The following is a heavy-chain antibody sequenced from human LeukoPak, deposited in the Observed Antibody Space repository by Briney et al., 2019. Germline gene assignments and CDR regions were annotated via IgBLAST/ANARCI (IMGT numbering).Heavy chain of an antibody. V-gene: IGHV1-2*02. Sequence: GASVKVSCKASGYTFTGYYMHWVRQAPGQGLEWMGWINPNSGGTNYAQKFQGRVTMTRDTSISTAYMELSRLRSDDTAVYYCARDGDCGGDCYYFDYWGQGTLVTVSS. CDR2: INPNSGGT. D-gene: IGHD2-21*02. J-gene: IGHJ4*02. CDR1: GYTFTGYY. CDR3: ARDGDCGGDCYYFDY.